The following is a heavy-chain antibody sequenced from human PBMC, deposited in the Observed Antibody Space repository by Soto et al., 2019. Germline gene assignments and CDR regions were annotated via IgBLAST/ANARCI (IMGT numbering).Heavy chain of an antibody. CDR1: GGAINEHY. J-gene: IGHJ4*02. CDR2: IYYNGNT. V-gene: IGHV4-59*11. D-gene: IGHD3-9*01. Sequence: PSETLSLTCTLSGGAINEHYWSFIRQPPGKGLEWIGYIYYNGNTNYNPSLESRVTISVDRSRNQFSLRLTSLTAADTAVYYCARVRTGYFDYWGRGALVTVSS. CDR3: ARVRTGYFDY.